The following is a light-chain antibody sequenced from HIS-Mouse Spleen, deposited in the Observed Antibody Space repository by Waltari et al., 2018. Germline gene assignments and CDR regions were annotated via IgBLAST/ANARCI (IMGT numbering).Light chain of an antibody. CDR3: CSYAGSYTYV. V-gene: IGLV2-11*01. Sequence: QSALTQPRPVSGSPGQSVTIPCPGTRRDVGCYHHVHWYQQHPGKAPKLMIYDVSKRPSGVPDRFSGSKSGNTASLTISGLQAEDEADYYCCSYAGSYTYVFGTGTKVTVL. CDR2: DVS. CDR1: RRDVGCYHH. J-gene: IGLJ1*01.